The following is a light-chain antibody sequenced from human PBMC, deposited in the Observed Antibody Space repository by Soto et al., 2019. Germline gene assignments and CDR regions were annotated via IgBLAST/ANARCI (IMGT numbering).Light chain of an antibody. V-gene: IGLV2-18*02. CDR3: SSYTSSNTYV. CDR1: SSDVGSYNR. J-gene: IGLJ1*01. CDR2: DVG. Sequence: QSALTQPPSVSGSPGQSVTISCTGTSSDVGSYNRVSWYQQPPGTAPKLMIYDVGNRPSGVPDRFSVSKSGNTASLTISGLQADDEADYYCSSYTSSNTYVFGTGTRSPS.